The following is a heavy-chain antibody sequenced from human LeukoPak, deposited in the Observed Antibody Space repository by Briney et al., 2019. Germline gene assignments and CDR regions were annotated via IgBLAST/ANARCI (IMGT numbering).Heavy chain of an antibody. CDR1: GYTFTSYA. V-gene: IGHV1-3*01. Sequence: ASVKVSCKASGYTFTSYAMHWVRQAPGQRLEWMGWINAGNGNTKYSQKFQGRVTITRDTSASTAYMELSSLRSEDTAVYYCARGNYWQLGQYYFDYWGQGTLVTVSS. D-gene: IGHD6-6*01. CDR2: INAGNGNT. CDR3: ARGNYWQLGQYYFDY. J-gene: IGHJ4*02.